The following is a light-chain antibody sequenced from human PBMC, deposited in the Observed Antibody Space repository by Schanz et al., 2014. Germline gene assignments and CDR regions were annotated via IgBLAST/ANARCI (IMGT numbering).Light chain of an antibody. CDR3: TSYTGSGTLWV. Sequence: QSALTQPRSVSGSPGQSVTISCTGASSDVGGYNYVSWYQHHPGKAPKLMIFDVSNRPSGISNRFSGSKSVNTASLTISGLQAEDEADYYCTSYTGSGTLWVFGGGTKVTVL. V-gene: IGLV2-14*03. CDR1: SSDVGGYNY. CDR2: DVS. J-gene: IGLJ3*02.